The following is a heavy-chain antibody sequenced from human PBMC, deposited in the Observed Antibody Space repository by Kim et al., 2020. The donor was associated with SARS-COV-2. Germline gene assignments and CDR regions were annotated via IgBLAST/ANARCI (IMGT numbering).Heavy chain of an antibody. V-gene: IGHV3-15*01. D-gene: IGHD3-10*01. CDR3: TTTQGVGASLNY. J-gene: IGHJ4*02. Sequence: YAAPVKGRFTISRDDSKNTLYLQMNSLNTEDTGVDYCTTTQGVGASLNYWGQGTLVTVSS.